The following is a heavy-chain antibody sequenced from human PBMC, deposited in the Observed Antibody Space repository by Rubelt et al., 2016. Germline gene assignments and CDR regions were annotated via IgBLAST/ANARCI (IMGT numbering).Heavy chain of an antibody. J-gene: IGHJ4*02. CDR3: TTDSSGWESFDY. Sequence: VRQAPGKGLEWVGRIKSKTDGGTTDYAAPVKGRFTISRDDSKNTLYLQMNSLKTEDTAVYYCTTDSSGWESFDYWGQGTLVTVSS. D-gene: IGHD6-19*01. CDR2: IKSKTDGGTT. V-gene: IGHV3-15*01.